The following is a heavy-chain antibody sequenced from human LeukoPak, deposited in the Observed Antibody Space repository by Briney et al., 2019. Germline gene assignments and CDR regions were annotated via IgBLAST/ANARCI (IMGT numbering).Heavy chain of an antibody. Sequence: GASVKVSCKASGGTFSSYAISWVRQAPGQGLEWMGGIIPIFGTANYAQKFQGRVTITADESTSTAYMELSSLRSEDTAVYYCERGGNLVGAKLDYWGQGTLVTVSS. CDR2: IIPIFGTA. D-gene: IGHD1-26*01. J-gene: IGHJ4*02. CDR3: ERGGNLVGAKLDY. V-gene: IGHV1-69*13. CDR1: GGTFSSYA.